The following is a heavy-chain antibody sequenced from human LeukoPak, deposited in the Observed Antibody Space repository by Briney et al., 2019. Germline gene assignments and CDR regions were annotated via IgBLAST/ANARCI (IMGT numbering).Heavy chain of an antibody. J-gene: IGHJ4*02. D-gene: IGHD3-3*01. Sequence: GESLKISCKGSGYSFTSYWIGWVRQMPGKGLEWMEIIYPGDSDTRYSPSFQGQVTISADKSISTAYLQWSSLKASDTAMYYCARQRITIFGVGTDFDYWGQGTLVTVSS. CDR1: GYSFTSYW. CDR2: IYPGDSDT. V-gene: IGHV5-51*01. CDR3: ARQRITIFGVGTDFDY.